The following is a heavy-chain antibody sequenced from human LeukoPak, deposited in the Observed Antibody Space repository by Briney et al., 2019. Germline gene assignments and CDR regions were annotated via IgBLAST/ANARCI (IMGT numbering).Heavy chain of an antibody. Sequence: KASETLSLTCTVSGGSISSNSYYWGWIRQPPGKGLEWIGSIYYSGSTYYNPSLKSRVTISVDTSKNQFSLKLSSVTAADTAVYYSARVRKYYDGSDYYYGIDSWGQGTLVTVSS. V-gene: IGHV4-39*07. CDR3: ARVRKYYDGSDYYYGIDS. CDR1: GGSISSNSYY. CDR2: IYYSGST. J-gene: IGHJ4*02. D-gene: IGHD3-22*01.